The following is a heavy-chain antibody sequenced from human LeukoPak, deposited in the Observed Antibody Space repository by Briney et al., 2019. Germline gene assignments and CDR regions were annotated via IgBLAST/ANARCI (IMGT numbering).Heavy chain of an antibody. CDR2: IYTSGST. Sequence: KPSATLSLTCTVSGGSISSYCWSWIRQPAGKGREWMGRIYTSGSTNYNPSLKSRVTMLVDTSKNQFSLKLSSVTAADTAVYYCARDSSNYDFWSGYLEDWCDPWGQGTLVTVSS. J-gene: IGHJ5*02. CDR1: GGSISSYC. V-gene: IGHV4-4*07. D-gene: IGHD3-3*01. CDR3: ARDSSNYDFWSGYLEDWCDP.